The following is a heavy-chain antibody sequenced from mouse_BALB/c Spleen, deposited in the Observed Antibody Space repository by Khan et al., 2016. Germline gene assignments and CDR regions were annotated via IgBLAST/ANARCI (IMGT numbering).Heavy chain of an antibody. V-gene: IGHV14-4*02. CDR1: GFNIKDYY. Sequence: VQLKQSGAELVRSGASVKLSCTASGFNIKDYYMHWVKQRPEQGLEWIGWIDPENGDTEYAPKFQGKATMTADTSSNKAYLQLSSLTSEDTAVYYFNACDYNAMDYWGQGTSVTVSS. J-gene: IGHJ4*01. CDR2: IDPENGDT. CDR3: NACDYNAMDY.